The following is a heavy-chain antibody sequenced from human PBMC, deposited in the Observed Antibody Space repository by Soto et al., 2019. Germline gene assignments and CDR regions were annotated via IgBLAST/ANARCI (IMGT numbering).Heavy chain of an antibody. J-gene: IGHJ3*02. Sequence: QVQLQESGPGLVKPSETLSLTCAVSGASISYYHRSSIRQPPGKGLEWLGYIADTGSTNYNASLGIDVTRSVDTSTTRFGAEVRAVTDADTAVDYCTRRGGVPFALDTWGQGTMVTVSS. CDR1: GASISYYH. CDR2: IADTGST. CDR3: TRRGGVPFALDT. V-gene: IGHV4-59*08. D-gene: IGHD3-16*01.